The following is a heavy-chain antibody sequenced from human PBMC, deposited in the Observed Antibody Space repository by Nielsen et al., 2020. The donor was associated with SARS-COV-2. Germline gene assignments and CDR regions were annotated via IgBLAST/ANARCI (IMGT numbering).Heavy chain of an antibody. D-gene: IGHD2-2*01. J-gene: IGHJ6*02. Sequence: GESLKISCAASGFTFSSYAMSWVRQAPGKGLEWVSAISGSGGSTYYADSVKGRFTISRDNSKNTLYLQMNSLRAEDTAVYHCARVRTTSSLYGMDVWGQGTTVTVSS. CDR3: ARVRTTSSLYGMDV. CDR2: ISGSGGST. V-gene: IGHV3-23*01. CDR1: GFTFSSYA.